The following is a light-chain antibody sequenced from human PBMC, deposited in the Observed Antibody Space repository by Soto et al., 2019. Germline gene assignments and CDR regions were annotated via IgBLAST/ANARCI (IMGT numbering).Light chain of an antibody. J-gene: IGKJ2*01. CDR2: AAS. CDR1: QSVDSTY. CDR3: HRYMNTPPEYT. Sequence: EIVLTQSPGALSLSPGERATLSCRTSQSVDSTYLAWYQQRPGQAPRLLIYAASFRTPGIPARFSGGASGTGINLTISILEPEAFALYYCHRYMNTPPEYTFGEGTRLEIK. V-gene: IGKV3-20*01.